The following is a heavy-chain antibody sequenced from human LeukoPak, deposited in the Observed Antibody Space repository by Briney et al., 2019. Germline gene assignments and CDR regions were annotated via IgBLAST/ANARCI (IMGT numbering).Heavy chain of an antibody. J-gene: IGHJ3*02. CDR2: IIPILGIA. D-gene: IGHD2-2*02. CDR1: GGTFSGYA. V-gene: IGHV1-69*04. Sequence: SVKVSCKASGGTFSGYAISWVRQAPGQGLEWMGRIIPILGIANYAQKFQGRVTITADKSTSTAYMELSSLRSEDTAVYYCARNSNCSSTSCYNPDAFDIWGQGTMVTVSS. CDR3: ARNSNCSSTSCYNPDAFDI.